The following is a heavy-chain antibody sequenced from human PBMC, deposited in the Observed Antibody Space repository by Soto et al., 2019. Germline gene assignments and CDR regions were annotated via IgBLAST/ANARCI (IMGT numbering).Heavy chain of an antibody. Sequence: SETLSLTCAVYGGSFSGYYWSWIRQPPGKGLEWIGEINHSGSTNYNPSLKSRVTISVDTSKNQFSLKLSSVTAADTAVYYCARGPSGYCSSTSCYGRGWFDPWGPGTTVTVSS. CDR1: GGSFSGYY. CDR2: INHSGST. D-gene: IGHD2-2*01. J-gene: IGHJ5*01. CDR3: ARGPSGYCSSTSCYGRGWFDP. V-gene: IGHV4-34*01.